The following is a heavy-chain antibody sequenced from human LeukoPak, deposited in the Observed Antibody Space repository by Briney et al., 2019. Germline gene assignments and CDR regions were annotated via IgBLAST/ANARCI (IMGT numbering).Heavy chain of an antibody. Sequence: GRSLRLSCAACGFTFDDYAMHWVRQAPGKGLEWVSGISWNSGSIGYADSVKGRFTISRDNAKNSLYLQMNSLRAEDTALYYCAKGSHYYDSSGYYFDYWGQGTLVTVSS. J-gene: IGHJ4*02. D-gene: IGHD3-22*01. CDR2: ISWNSGSI. V-gene: IGHV3-9*01. CDR3: AKGSHYYDSSGYYFDY. CDR1: GFTFDDYA.